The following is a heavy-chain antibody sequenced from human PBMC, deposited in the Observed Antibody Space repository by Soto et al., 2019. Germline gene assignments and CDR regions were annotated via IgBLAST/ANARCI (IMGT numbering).Heavy chain of an antibody. CDR3: ARTYYDILTGYYGPLDY. D-gene: IGHD3-9*01. J-gene: IGHJ4*02. Sequence: SGPTLVNPTQTLTLTCTFSGFSLSTSGMCVSWIRQPPGKALEWLALIDWDDDKYYSTSLKTRLTISKDTSKNQVVLTMTNMDPVDTATYYCARTYYDILTGYYGPLDYWGQGTLVTVSS. CDR1: GFSLSTSGMC. V-gene: IGHV2-70*01. CDR2: IDWDDDK.